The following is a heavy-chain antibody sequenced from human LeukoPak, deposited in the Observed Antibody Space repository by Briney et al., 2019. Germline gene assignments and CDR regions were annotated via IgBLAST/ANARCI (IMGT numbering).Heavy chain of an antibody. CDR2: IGGSGAGT. J-gene: IGHJ4*02. D-gene: IGHD5-18*01. Sequence: GGSLRLSCAASGFTFTTYAMTWVRQAPGKGLEWVSAIGGSGAGTYYADSVKGRLTISRDNSKNTLYLQMNSLRAEDTAVYYCAKNGGDSYGTGHFDSWGQGTPVTVSS. V-gene: IGHV3-23*01. CDR3: AKNGGDSYGTGHFDS. CDR1: GFTFTTYA.